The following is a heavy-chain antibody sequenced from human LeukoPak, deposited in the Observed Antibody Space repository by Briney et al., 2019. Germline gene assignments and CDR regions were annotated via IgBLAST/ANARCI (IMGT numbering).Heavy chain of an antibody. V-gene: IGHV4-34*01. Sequence: SETLSLTCAVYGGSFSAYYWSWIRQPPGKGLEWIGEINHSGSANYNPSLKSRVTISVDTSKNQFSLKLSSVTAADTAVYYCARRGSGSFTNWGQGTLVTVSS. D-gene: IGHD1-26*01. J-gene: IGHJ4*02. CDR3: ARRGSGSFTN. CDR1: GGSFSAYY. CDR2: INHSGSA.